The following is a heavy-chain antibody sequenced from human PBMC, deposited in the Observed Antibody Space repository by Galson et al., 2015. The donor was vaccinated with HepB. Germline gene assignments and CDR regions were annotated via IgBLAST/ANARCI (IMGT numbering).Heavy chain of an antibody. J-gene: IGHJ4*02. V-gene: IGHV1-18*01. D-gene: IGHD3-22*01. CDR1: GYTFTTYG. CDR2: INTYNGNT. Sequence: SVKVSCKASGYTFTTYGIIWVRQAPGQGLEWMGRINTYNGNTNYVKKVQGRVTMTTDTSTGTAYMELRSLRSDDTAVYYCARGPIKNSSGYPFDYWGQGTLVTVSS. CDR3: ARGPIKNSSGYPFDY.